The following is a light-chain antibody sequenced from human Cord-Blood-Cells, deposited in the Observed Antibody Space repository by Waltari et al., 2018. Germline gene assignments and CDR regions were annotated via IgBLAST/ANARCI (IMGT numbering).Light chain of an antibody. CDR1: QSVSSSY. Sequence: EIVLTQSPGPLSLSPGERATLSCRASQSVSSSYLAWYQQKPGQAPRLLIYGASSRATGIPDRFSGSWSGTDFTLTISRLEPEDFAVYYCQQYGSSPRTFGQGTKVEIK. CDR2: GAS. CDR3: QQYGSSPRT. J-gene: IGKJ1*01. V-gene: IGKV3-20*01.